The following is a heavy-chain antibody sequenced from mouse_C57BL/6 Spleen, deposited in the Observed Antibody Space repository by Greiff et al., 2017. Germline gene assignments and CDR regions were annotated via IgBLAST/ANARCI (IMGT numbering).Heavy chain of an antibody. CDR1: GYTFTSYW. CDR3: ARGIYYYGSSYWYFDV. D-gene: IGHD1-1*01. V-gene: IGHV1-52*01. CDR2: IDPSDSET. Sequence: QVQLQQPGAELVRPGSSVKLSCKASGYTFTSYWMHWVKQRPIQGLEWIGNIDPSDSETHYNQKFKDKATLTVDKSSSTAYMQISSLTSEDSAVYYCARGIYYYGSSYWYFDVWGTGTTVTVSS. J-gene: IGHJ1*03.